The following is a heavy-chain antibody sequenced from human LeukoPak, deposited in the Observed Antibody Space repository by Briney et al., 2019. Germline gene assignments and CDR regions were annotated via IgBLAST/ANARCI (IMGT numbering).Heavy chain of an antibody. V-gene: IGHV4-39*01. D-gene: IGHD3-10*01. Sequence: SETLSLTCTVSGGSISSSSYYWGWIRQPPGKGLEWIGSIYYSGSTYYNPSLKSRVTISVDTSKNQFSLKLSSVTAADTAVYDRARRGITMVRGVLDWGQGTLVTVSS. J-gene: IGHJ4*02. CDR1: GGSISSSSYY. CDR2: IYYSGST. CDR3: ARRGITMVRGVLD.